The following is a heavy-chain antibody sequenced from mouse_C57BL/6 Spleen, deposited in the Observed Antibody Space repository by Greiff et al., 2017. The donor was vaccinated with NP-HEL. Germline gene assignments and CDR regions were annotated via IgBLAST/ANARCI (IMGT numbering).Heavy chain of an antibody. CDR1: GYTFTDYY. CDR2: INPNNGGT. CDR3: ARRGYHWDFDV. D-gene: IGHD2-2*01. V-gene: IGHV1-26*01. J-gene: IGHJ1*03. Sequence: VQLQQSGPELVKPGASVKISCKASGYTFTDYYLNWVKQSHGKSLEWIGDINPNNGGTSYKQKFKGKATLTVGKTSSTAYMELRSLTSEDSAVYYCARRGYHWDFDVWGTGTTVTVSS.